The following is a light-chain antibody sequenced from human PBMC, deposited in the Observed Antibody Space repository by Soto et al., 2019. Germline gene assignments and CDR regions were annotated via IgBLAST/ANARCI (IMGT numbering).Light chain of an antibody. CDR2: EVA. J-gene: IGLJ1*01. CDR3: SSYTNTGTLYV. Sequence: QSVLTQPASMSGSPGQSITISCTGTSRDIGFYNYVSWYQQHPGKAPKLIIYEVAKRPSGVSSRFSGSKSGNTASLTISGLQAEDEADYHCSSYTNTGTLYVFGTGTKLTVL. CDR1: SRDIGFYNY. V-gene: IGLV2-14*01.